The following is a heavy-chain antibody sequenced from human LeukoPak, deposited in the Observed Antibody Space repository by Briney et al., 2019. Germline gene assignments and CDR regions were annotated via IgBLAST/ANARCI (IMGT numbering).Heavy chain of an antibody. CDR3: ARELGGGFDY. CDR2: IYYSGST. Sequence: PSETLSLTCTVSGGSISSYYWSWIRQPPGKGLEWIGYIYYSGSTNYNPSLKSRVTISVDTSKNQFSLKLSSVTAADTAVYYCARELGGGFDYWGQGTLDTVSS. J-gene: IGHJ4*02. V-gene: IGHV4-59*01. D-gene: IGHD3-16*01. CDR1: GGSISSYY.